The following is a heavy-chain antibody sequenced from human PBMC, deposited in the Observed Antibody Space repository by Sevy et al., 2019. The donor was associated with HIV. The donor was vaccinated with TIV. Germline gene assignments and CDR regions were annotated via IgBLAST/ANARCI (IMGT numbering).Heavy chain of an antibody. Sequence: SETLSLTCTVSGDSISGYYWSWIRQPPGKGLEWIGYFYYSRSTNYNPSLKSRVTISVDTSKNQVSLKVSSVTTAVTAVYYCARAYSEYYYGMDVWGQGTTVTVSS. D-gene: IGHD4-4*01. V-gene: IGHV4-59*01. CDR1: GDSISGYY. CDR3: ARAYSEYYYGMDV. CDR2: FYYSRST. J-gene: IGHJ6*02.